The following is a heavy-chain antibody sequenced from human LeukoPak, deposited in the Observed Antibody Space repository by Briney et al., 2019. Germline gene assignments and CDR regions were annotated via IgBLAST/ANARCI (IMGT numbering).Heavy chain of an antibody. J-gene: IGHJ1*01. CDR3: ATSYDSSAYYSFEYFHP. D-gene: IGHD3-22*01. V-gene: IGHV1-8*01. CDR1: GYTFANYD. Sequence: ASVKVSCKASGYTFANYDINWVRQATGQGLEWMGWMNPNSGNTGYAQKFQGRVTMTRNTSIRTAYMELSRLRSEDTDVYYCATSYDSSAYYSFEYFHPWGQGTLVTVSS. CDR2: MNPNSGNT.